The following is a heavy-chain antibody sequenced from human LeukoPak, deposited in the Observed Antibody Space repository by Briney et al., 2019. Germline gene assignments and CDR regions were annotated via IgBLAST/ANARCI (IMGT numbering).Heavy chain of an antibody. J-gene: IGHJ6*02. V-gene: IGHV3-11*01. CDR3: ARGKESYCTGSRCPDHYYAMGV. CDR2: ITNGGTTI. D-gene: IGHD2-8*02. CDR1: GFIFSDFY. Sequence: PGGSLRLSCAASGFIFSDFYMTWIRQAPGKGLEWLAYITNGGTTIYYADSVKGRFIISRDNAKNSLYLRIHNLRAEDTAVYYCARGKESYCTGSRCPDHYYAMGVWGQGTTVTVSS.